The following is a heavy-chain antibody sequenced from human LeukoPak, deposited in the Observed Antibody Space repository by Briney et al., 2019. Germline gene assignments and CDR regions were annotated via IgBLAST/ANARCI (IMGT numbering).Heavy chain of an antibody. CDR3: ASATLRCSGGSCYEMDV. Sequence: ASVKVSCKASGGTFNSYTISWVRQAPGQGLEWMGGIIPLFGTPDYAQKFQDRLTITADKSTSTAYMELSSLRSEDTAVYYCASATLRCSGGSCYEMDVWGKGTTVTVSS. J-gene: IGHJ6*04. D-gene: IGHD2-15*01. V-gene: IGHV1-69*06. CDR1: GGTFNSYT. CDR2: IIPLFGTP.